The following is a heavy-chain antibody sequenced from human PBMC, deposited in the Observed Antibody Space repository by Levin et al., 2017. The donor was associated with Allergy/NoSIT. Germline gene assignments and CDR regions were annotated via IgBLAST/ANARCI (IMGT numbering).Heavy chain of an antibody. V-gene: IGHV2-5*02. CDR2: IYWDDDK. CDR3: AHRLYGNTWYDY. J-gene: IGHJ4*02. D-gene: IGHD6-13*01. CDR1: GFSLTTSGMG. Sequence: SGPTLVKPTQTLTLTCTFSGFSLTTSGMGVGWIRQPPGKALEWLALIYWDDDKRYSPSLRDRLTITKDTSKNQVVLTMSNMDLVDTATYYCAHRLYGNTWYDYWGQGTLVTVSS.